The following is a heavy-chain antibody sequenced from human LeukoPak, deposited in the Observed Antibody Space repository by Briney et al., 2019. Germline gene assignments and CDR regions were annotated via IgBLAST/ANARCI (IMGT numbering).Heavy chain of an antibody. J-gene: IGHJ6*02. V-gene: IGHV6-1*01. CDR3: TRQSSTDYYYHGLDV. Sequence: SQTLSLTCAISGDRVSSNSAAWNWIRQSPSRGLEWLGRTYYGSKWYNDYAVSVKRRITINPDTSKNQFSLQLNSVTPEDTAVYYCTRQSSTDYYYHGLDVWGQGTTVAVS. D-gene: IGHD1-1*01. CDR1: GDRVSSNSAA. CDR2: TYYGSKWYN.